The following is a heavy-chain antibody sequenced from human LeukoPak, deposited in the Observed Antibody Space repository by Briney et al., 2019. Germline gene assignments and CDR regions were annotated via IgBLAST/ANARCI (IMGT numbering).Heavy chain of an antibody. J-gene: IGHJ6*03. CDR3: ARLTGGAMNYYYYYMDV. CDR2: IYYSGST. V-gene: IGHV4-39*01. Sequence: PSETLSLTCTVSGGSISSSSYYWGWIRQPPGKGLEWIGSIYYSGSTYYNPSLKSRVTISVDTSKNQFSLKLSFVTAADTAVYYCARLTGGAMNYYYYYMDVWGKGTTVTVSS. CDR1: GGSISSSSYY. D-gene: IGHD4/OR15-4a*01.